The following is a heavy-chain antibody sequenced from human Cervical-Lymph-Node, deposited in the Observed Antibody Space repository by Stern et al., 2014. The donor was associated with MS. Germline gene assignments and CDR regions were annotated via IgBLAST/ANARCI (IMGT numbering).Heavy chain of an antibody. Sequence: VQLVESGGGVVQPGRSLRLSCAASGFTFSSYGMHWVRQAPGKGLEWVAVIWYDGSNKYYADSVKGRFTISRDNSKNTLYLQMNSLRAEDTAVYYCAREVRDGYSPGFDPWGQGTLVTVSS. CDR2: IWYDGSNK. V-gene: IGHV3-33*01. J-gene: IGHJ5*02. CDR3: AREVRDGYSPGFDP. CDR1: GFTFSSYG. D-gene: IGHD5-24*01.